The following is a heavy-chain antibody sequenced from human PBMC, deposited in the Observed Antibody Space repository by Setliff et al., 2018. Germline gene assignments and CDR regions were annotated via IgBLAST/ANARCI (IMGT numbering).Heavy chain of an antibody. Sequence: SVKVSCKASGGTFNNYAISWVRQAPGQGLKWMGGIIPIFGTTKYAQKFQGRVTITADESTSTAYMELSSLRSEDTAVYYCARESGSPRYMDVWGNGATVTVSS. D-gene: IGHD3-3*01. CDR3: ARESGSPRYMDV. CDR1: GGTFNNYA. V-gene: IGHV1-69*13. CDR2: IIPIFGTT. J-gene: IGHJ6*03.